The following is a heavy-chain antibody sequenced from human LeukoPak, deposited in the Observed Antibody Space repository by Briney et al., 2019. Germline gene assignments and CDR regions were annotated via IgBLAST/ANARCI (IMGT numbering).Heavy chain of an antibody. Sequence: GGSLRLSCAASGFTFSSYGMHWVRQAPGKGLERVAFIRYDGSNKYYADSVKGRFTISRDNSKNTLYLQMNSLRAEDTAVYYCARDKQVVVGATTAYDYWGQGTLVTVSS. J-gene: IGHJ4*02. CDR1: GFTFSSYG. CDR3: ARDKQVVVGATTAYDY. CDR2: IRYDGSNK. D-gene: IGHD1-26*01. V-gene: IGHV3-30*02.